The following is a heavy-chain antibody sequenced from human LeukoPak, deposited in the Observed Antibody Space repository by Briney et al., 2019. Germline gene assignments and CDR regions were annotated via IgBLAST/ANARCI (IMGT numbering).Heavy chain of an antibody. CDR3: AREEEELWYVDY. CDR1: EFSVGSNY. V-gene: IGHV3-66*01. Sequence: GGSLRLSCAASEFSVGSNYMTWVRQAPGKGLEWVSLIYSGGSTYYADSVKGRFTISRDNSKNTLYLQMNSLRAEDTAVYYCAREEEELWYVDYWGQGTLVTVSS. D-gene: IGHD5-18*01. CDR2: IYSGGST. J-gene: IGHJ4*02.